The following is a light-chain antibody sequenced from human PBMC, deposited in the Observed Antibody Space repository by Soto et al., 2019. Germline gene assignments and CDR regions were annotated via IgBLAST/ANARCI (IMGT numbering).Light chain of an antibody. CDR2: ATS. CDR3: QQYNKWPLT. J-gene: IGKJ4*01. Sequence: EIVMTQSPATLSVSPGERATLSCRASESASTNLAWYQQRPGQAPCLLIYATSIRATGIPARFTGSGSVTEFTLTISSLQSEDFAVYYYQQYNKWPLTFGGGTKVEIK. CDR1: ESASTN. V-gene: IGKV3-15*01.